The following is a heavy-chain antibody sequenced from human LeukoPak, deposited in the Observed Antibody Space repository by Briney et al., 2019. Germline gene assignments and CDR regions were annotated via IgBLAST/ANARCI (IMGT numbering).Heavy chain of an antibody. CDR3: AQGFSSGWYPY. D-gene: IGHD6-19*01. J-gene: IGHJ4*02. CDR1: GFSVSSFG. V-gene: IGHV3-23*01. Sequence: PGGSLRLSCAVSGFSVSSFGMSWVRQAPGKGLEWISAISLNGETTWYADFGKGRFTISRDNSKNTLYLQLTSLRAEDTAVYYCAQGFSSGWYPYWGQGSLVSVSS. CDR2: ISLNGETT.